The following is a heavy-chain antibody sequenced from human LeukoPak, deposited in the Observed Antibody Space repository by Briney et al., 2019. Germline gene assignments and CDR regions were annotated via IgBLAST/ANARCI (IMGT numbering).Heavy chain of an antibody. D-gene: IGHD6-25*01. V-gene: IGHV3-23*01. CDR2: SSESGDTT. CDR1: GFTFSNYA. Sequence: GGSLRLSCAASGFTFSNYAMSWVRQAPGKGLEWVSGSSESGDTTYHADSVKGRFTISRDNSKKTLYLQMNSLRVDDTAVYYCAKGRPLLRNYFDYWGQGALVTVSS. CDR3: AKGRPLLRNYFDY. J-gene: IGHJ4*02.